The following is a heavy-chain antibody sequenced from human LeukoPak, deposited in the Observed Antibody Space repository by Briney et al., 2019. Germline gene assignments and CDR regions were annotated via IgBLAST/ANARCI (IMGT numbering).Heavy chain of an antibody. V-gene: IGHV3-11*01. J-gene: IGHJ6*02. CDR3: ARAIRSSSGWYPGLADYYGMDV. CDR1: GFTFSDYY. CDR2: ISSSGSTI. D-gene: IGHD6-19*01. Sequence: PGGSLRLSCAASGFTFSDYYMSWIRQAPGKGLEWVSYISSSGSTIYYADSVKGRFTISRDNAKNSLYLQMNSLRAEDTAVYYCARAIRSSSGWYPGLADYYGMDVWGQGTTVTVSS.